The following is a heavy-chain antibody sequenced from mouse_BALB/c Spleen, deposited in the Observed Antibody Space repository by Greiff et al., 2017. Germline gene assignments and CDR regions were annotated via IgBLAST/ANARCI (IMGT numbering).Heavy chain of an antibody. CDR1: GYSFTDYN. CDR2: IDPYNGGT. V-gene: IGHV1S135*01. J-gene: IGHJ1*01. D-gene: IGHD2-14*01. CDR3: ARGAYRYDEGRLSYWYFDV. Sequence: EVHLQQSGPELVKPGASVKVSCKASGYSFTDYNMYWVKQSHGKSLEWIGYIDPYNGGTSYNQKFKGKATLTVDKSSSTAFMHLNSLTSEDSAVYYCARGAYRYDEGRLSYWYFDVWGAGTTVTVSS.